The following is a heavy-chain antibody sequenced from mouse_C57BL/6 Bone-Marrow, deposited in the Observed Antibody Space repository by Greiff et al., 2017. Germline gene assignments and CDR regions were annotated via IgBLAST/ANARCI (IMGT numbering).Heavy chain of an antibody. CDR1: GYTFTSYW. V-gene: IGHV1-64*01. Sequence: VQLQQPGAELVKPGASVKLSCKASGYTFTSYWMHWVKQRPGQGLEWIGMIHPNSGSTNYNEKFKSKATLTVDKSSSTAYMQLSSLTSEDSAVYYCASYYYGSSYVFDVWGTGTTVTVSS. CDR3: ASYYYGSSYVFDV. D-gene: IGHD1-1*01. CDR2: IHPNSGST. J-gene: IGHJ1*03.